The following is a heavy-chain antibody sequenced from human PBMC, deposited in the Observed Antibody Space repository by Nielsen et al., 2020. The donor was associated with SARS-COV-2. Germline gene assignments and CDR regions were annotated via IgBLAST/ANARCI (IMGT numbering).Heavy chain of an antibody. CDR2: IIPIFGTA. CDR1: GGTFSSYA. CDR3: ARLTGYCSSTSCLYGMDV. D-gene: IGHD2-2*01. V-gene: IGHV1-69*13. Sequence: SVKVSCKASGGTFSSYAISWVRQAPGQGLEWMGGIIPIFGTANYAQKFQGRVTITADESTSTAYMELSSLRSEDTAVYYCARLTGYCSSTSCLYGMDVWGQGTTVTVSS. J-gene: IGHJ6*02.